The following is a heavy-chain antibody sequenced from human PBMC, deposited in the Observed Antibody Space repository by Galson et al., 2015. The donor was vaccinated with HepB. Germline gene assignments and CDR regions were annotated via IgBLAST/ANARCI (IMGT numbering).Heavy chain of an antibody. V-gene: IGHV3-74*01. CDR3: ARDGGYCSGGSCYHSFDY. CDR2: ISGDGRST. J-gene: IGHJ4*02. D-gene: IGHD2-15*01. CDR1: GFTFSSYW. Sequence: SLRLSCAASGFTFSSYWMHWVRQGSGKGLVWVSRISGDGRSTDYADSVKGRFTISRDSAKNSLYLQMNSLRAEDTAVYYCARDGGYCSGGSCYHSFDYWGQGTLVTVSS.